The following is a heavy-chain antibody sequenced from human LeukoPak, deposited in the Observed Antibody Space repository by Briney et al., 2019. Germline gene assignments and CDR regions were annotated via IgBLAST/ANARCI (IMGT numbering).Heavy chain of an antibody. CDR3: ARAPVYCTNGVCYRAFYYFDY. V-gene: IGHV3-74*01. J-gene: IGHJ4*02. Sequence: GGSLRLSCAASGFTFSSYWMHWVRQAPGKGLVWVSRINSDGSSTSYADSVKGRFTISRDNAKNTLYLQMNSLRAEDTAVYYCARAPVYCTNGVCYRAFYYFDYWGQGTLVTVSS. CDR1: GFTFSSYW. D-gene: IGHD2-8*01. CDR2: INSDGSST.